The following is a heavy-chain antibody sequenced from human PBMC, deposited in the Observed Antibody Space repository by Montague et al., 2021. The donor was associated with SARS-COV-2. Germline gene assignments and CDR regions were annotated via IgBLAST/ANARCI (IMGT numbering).Heavy chain of an antibody. D-gene: IGHD5-12*01. Sequence: SETLSLTCSVSGGSISDYYWNWIRQPPGKGLEWIGYIYYNTGNTKYNPXLQSRVTISLDTSKNQFSLNLRSVTAADTALYFCARGTGYDYYCDCWGLGTLVTVSS. CDR1: GGSISDYY. CDR2: IYYNTGNT. V-gene: IGHV4-59*01. J-gene: IGHJ4*02. CDR3: ARGTGYDYYCDC.